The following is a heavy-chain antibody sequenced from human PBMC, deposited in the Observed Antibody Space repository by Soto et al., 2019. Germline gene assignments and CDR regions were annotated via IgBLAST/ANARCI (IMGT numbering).Heavy chain of an antibody. J-gene: IGHJ4*02. CDR1: GFSVTNNY. CDR2: IDIGGNT. CDR3: ARGRGSTGYLGREHYFDY. D-gene: IGHD2-2*01. Sequence: EVQVVESGGGLVQPGGSLRLSCAASGFSVTNNYMNWVRQAPGKGLEWVSIIDIGGNTYYADSVKDRFTISRDNSRNTVXLHMDRLRAEDTAVYYCARGRGSTGYLGREHYFDYWGQGTLVTVSP. V-gene: IGHV3-66*01.